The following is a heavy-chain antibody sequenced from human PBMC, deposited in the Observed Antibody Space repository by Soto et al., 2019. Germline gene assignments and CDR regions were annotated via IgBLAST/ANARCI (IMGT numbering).Heavy chain of an antibody. V-gene: IGHV1-69*01. Sequence: QVQLVQSGAEVKKPGSSVKVSCKASGGTFSSYTFSWVRQAPGQGREWMGGIVPRFGTTNDAKIFQGRVTISADESTSTVYLELSSLRSADSAMYYCARDGDVTSTRPRGALDIWGQGTVITVSS. CDR2: IVPRFGTT. J-gene: IGHJ3*02. D-gene: IGHD6-6*01. CDR3: ARDGDVTSTRPRGALDI. CDR1: GGTFSSYT.